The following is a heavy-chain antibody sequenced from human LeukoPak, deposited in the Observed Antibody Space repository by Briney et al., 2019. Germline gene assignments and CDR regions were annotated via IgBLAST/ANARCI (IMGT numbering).Heavy chain of an antibody. J-gene: IGHJ6*03. Sequence: PSETLSLTCTVSGGSISSYYWSWIRQPPGKGLEWIGYIYYSGSTNYNPSLKSRVTISVDTSKNQFSLKLSSETAADTAVYYCARGRAARSFNYYYYYYMDVWGKGTTVTVSS. D-gene: IGHD6-6*01. V-gene: IGHV4-59*01. CDR1: GGSISSYY. CDR3: ARGRAARSFNYYYYYYMDV. CDR2: IYYSGST.